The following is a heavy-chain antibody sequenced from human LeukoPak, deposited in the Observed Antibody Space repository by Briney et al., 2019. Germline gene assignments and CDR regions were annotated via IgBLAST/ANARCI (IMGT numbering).Heavy chain of an antibody. CDR1: GGSISSSSYY. CDR3: AREGAYYDSSGYYRFDY. CDR2: IYYSGST. J-gene: IGHJ4*02. V-gene: IGHV4-39*07. D-gene: IGHD3-22*01. Sequence: SETLSLTCTVSGGSISSSSYYWGWIRQPPGKGLEWIGSIYYSGSTYYNPSLKSRVTISVDTSKNQFSLKLSSVTAADTAVYYCAREGAYYDSSGYYRFDYWGQGTLVTVSS.